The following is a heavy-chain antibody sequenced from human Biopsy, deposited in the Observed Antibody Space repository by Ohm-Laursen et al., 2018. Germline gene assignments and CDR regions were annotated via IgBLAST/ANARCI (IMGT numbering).Heavy chain of an antibody. Sequence: SETLSLTCTVSGDSISSYYWSWIRQPPGKGLQWIGYISNRGSTNYNPSLRGRVTISVDTSKNQFSLKLSSVTAADTAVFFCARLYRLDDYWNDDPPDAFDVWGQGTMVTVSS. CDR1: GDSISSYY. V-gene: IGHV4-59*01. D-gene: IGHD3-3*01. J-gene: IGHJ3*01. CDR2: ISNRGST. CDR3: ARLYRLDDYWNDDPPDAFDV.